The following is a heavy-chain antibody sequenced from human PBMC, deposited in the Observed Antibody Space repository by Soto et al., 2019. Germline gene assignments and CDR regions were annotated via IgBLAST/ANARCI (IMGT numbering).Heavy chain of an antibody. V-gene: IGHV3-33*01. CDR2: IWYDGSNK. J-gene: IGHJ4*02. Sequence: GGSLRLSCAASGFTFSSYGMHWVRQAPGKGLEWVAVIWYDGSNKYYADSVKGRFTISRDNSKNTLYLQMNSLRAEDTAVYYCARDLKFSWAARMSFSFDYWGQGTLVTVSS. CDR3: ARDLKFSWAARMSFSFDY. D-gene: IGHD6-6*01. CDR1: GFTFSSYG.